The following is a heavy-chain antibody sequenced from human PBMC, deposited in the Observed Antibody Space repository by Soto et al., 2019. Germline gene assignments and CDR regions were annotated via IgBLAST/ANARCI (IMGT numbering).Heavy chain of an antibody. V-gene: IGHV3-30*03. CDR1: GFIFEDYG. D-gene: IGHD1-26*01. J-gene: IGHJ4*01. Sequence: VRLSCAASGFIFEDYGMHWIRQAPGKGLEWVAVIPNDGVNTYYAASVRGRFTISRDNLNNTLYLHMTGLMPGDTGDYYCARHKGGRFDFWGHGTPVTVSS. CDR2: IPNDGVNT. CDR3: ARHKGGRFDF.